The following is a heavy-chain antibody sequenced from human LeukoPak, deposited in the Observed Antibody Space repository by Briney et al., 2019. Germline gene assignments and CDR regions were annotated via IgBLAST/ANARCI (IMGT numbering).Heavy chain of an antibody. J-gene: IGHJ4*02. CDR2: INGDGSST. D-gene: IGHD6-19*01. CDR3: SRNIGYRSGWPLYY. Sequence: GGSLRLSCSASGFTFSSYWMDWVRQAPGKGLVWVSRINGDGSSTNYADSVKGRFTISRDNAKNTLYLQMNRLRAEDTAVYHCSRNIGYRSGWPLYYSGQGTLVTVSS. CDR1: GFTFSSYW. V-gene: IGHV3-74*01.